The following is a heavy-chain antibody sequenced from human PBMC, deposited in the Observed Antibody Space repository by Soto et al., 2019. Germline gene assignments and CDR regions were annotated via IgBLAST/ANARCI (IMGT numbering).Heavy chain of an antibody. D-gene: IGHD3-22*01. CDR2: ISYDGSNK. CDR3: ARAWGSGYLTDAFDI. CDR1: GFTFSSYA. Sequence: GGSLRLSCAASGFTFSSYAMHWVRQAPGKGLEWVAVISYDGSNKYYADSVKGRFTISRDNSKNTLYLQMNSLRAEDTAVYYCARAWGSGYLTDAFDIWGQGTMVTVSS. V-gene: IGHV3-30-3*01. J-gene: IGHJ3*02.